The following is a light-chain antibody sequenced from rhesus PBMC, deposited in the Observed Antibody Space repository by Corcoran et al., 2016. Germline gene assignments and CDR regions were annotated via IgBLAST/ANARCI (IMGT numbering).Light chain of an antibody. Sequence: DIQMTQSPSSLSASVGDRVTITCRASENVNNYLNWYQQKPGKAHKLLIYKASTLQSGVPSRFSGSGSGTDYTFTISSLQPEDVATYYYQHGYGTPLTFGGGTKVEIK. CDR3: QHGYGTPLT. V-gene: IGKV1-74*01. CDR1: ENVNNY. CDR2: KAS. J-gene: IGKJ4*01.